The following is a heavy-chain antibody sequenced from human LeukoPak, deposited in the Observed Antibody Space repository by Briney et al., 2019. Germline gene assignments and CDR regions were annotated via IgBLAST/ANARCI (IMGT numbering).Heavy chain of an antibody. CDR2: IYYSGST. CDR3: ASTITFGGVIDYFDY. Sequence: SETLSLTCTVSGGSISSYYWSWIRQPPGKGLEWIGYIYYSGSTNYDPSLKSRVTISVDTSKNQFSLKLSSVTAADTAVYYCASTITFGGVIDYFDYWGQGTLVTVSS. J-gene: IGHJ4*02. V-gene: IGHV4-59*08. CDR1: GGSISSYY. D-gene: IGHD3-16*02.